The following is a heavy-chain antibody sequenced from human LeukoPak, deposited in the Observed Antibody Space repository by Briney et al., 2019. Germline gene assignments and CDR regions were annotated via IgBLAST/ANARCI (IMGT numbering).Heavy chain of an antibody. V-gene: IGHV4-59*01. CDR2: IYYSGST. CDR3: ARSTNWKFDY. J-gene: IGHJ4*02. Sequence: PSETLSLTCTVSGGSISSYYWSWIRQPPGKGLEWIGYIYYSGSTNYNPSLKSRVTISVDTSKNQFSLKLSSVTAADTAFYYCARSTNWKFDYWGQGTLDTVSS. CDR1: GGSISSYY. D-gene: IGHD1-20*01.